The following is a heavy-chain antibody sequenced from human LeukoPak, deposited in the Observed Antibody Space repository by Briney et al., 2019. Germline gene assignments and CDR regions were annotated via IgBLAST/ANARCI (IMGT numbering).Heavy chain of an antibody. Sequence: ASVKVSCKASGYTFTGYYMHWVRQAPGQGLEWMGWINPSSGGTNYAQKFQGRVTMTRDTSISTAYMELSRLRSDDTAVYYCARGRVVVAATPQAFDIWGQGTMVTVSS. D-gene: IGHD2-15*01. V-gene: IGHV1-2*02. CDR1: GYTFTGYY. CDR2: INPSSGGT. J-gene: IGHJ3*02. CDR3: ARGRVVVAATPQAFDI.